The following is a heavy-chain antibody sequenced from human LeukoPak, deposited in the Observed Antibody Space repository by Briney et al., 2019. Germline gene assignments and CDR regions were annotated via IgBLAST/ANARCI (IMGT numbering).Heavy chain of an antibody. CDR2: FDPEDGET. Sequence: ASVKVSCKVSGYTPTELSMHWVRQAPGKGLEWMGGFDPEDGETIYAQKFQGRVTMTEDTSTDTAYMELSSLRSEDTAVYYCATDAGGYSGSYSSYYYYMDVWGKGTTVTVSS. V-gene: IGHV1-24*01. CDR1: GYTPTELS. D-gene: IGHD1-26*01. CDR3: ATDAGGYSGSYSSYYYYMDV. J-gene: IGHJ6*03.